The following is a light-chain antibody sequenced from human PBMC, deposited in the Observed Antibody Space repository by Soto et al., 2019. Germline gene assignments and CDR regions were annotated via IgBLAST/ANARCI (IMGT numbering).Light chain of an antibody. Sequence: DIRMTQSPSSLSASIGARVTITCRASQGISNDLGWYQQKPGLAPKRMISAASTLQSGVPSRFRGSGSGTEFSLTISGLQTEDFATYYCLKHHSYPWTFVQGTKVEIQ. CDR1: QGISND. CDR2: AAS. V-gene: IGKV1-17*01. CDR3: LKHHSYPWT. J-gene: IGKJ1*01.